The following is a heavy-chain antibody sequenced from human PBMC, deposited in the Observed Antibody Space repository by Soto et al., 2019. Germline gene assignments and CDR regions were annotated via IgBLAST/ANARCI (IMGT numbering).Heavy chain of an antibody. J-gene: IGHJ4*02. Sequence: QVQLVQSGAEVKKPGASVKVSCKASGYTFTSYDINWVRQATGQGLEWMGWMNPNSGNTGYAQKFQXXVXMTSNTSISTAYMELRSLRSEDTAVYYCARTLYGDNVDYWGQGTLVTVSS. V-gene: IGHV1-8*01. CDR2: MNPNSGNT. CDR1: GYTFTSYD. D-gene: IGHD4-17*01. CDR3: ARTLYGDNVDY.